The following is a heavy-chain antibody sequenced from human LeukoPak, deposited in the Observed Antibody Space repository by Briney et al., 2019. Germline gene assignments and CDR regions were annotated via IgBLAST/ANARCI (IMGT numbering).Heavy chain of an antibody. V-gene: IGHV3-21*04. D-gene: IGHD2-21*02. CDR1: GFTFSSYS. J-gene: IGHJ4*02. Sequence: GGSLRLSCAASGFTFSSYSMNWVRQAPGKGLEWVSSISSSSSYIYYADSVKGRFTISRDNAKNTLYLQMSSLRADDTAVYYCAKADGYRTSYYDYWGQGTLVTVSS. CDR2: ISSSSSYI. CDR3: AKADGYRTSYYDY.